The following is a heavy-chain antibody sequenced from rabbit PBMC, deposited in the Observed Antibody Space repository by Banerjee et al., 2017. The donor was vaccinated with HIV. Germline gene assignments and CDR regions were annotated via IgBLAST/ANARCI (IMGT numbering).Heavy chain of an antibody. D-gene: IGHD4-1*01. J-gene: IGHJ4*01. Sequence: QPLEESGGDLVQPEGSLTLTCTASGFDFSSNAMCWVRQAPGKGLEWIACIYGGSSGSTYYASWAKGRFTISKTSSTTVTLQMTSLTAADTATYFCARDLAGVIGWNFNLWGQGTLVTVS. CDR1: GFDFSSNA. CDR2: IYGGSSGST. CDR3: ARDLAGVIGWNFNL. V-gene: IGHV1S40*01.